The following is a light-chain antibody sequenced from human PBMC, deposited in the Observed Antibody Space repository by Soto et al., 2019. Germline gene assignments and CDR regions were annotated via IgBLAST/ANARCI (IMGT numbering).Light chain of an antibody. J-gene: IGLJ1*01. CDR3: SSYTTSSSYV. CDR1: SSDVGGYIY. CDR2: DVT. V-gene: IGLV2-14*01. Sequence: QSVLTQPASVSGTPGHSITISCTGSSSDVGGYIYVSWYQQHPGKAPNLMMYDVTSRPSGVSYRFSGSKSGNTASLTISGLQAEDDADYYCSSYTTSSSYVFGTGTKVTVL.